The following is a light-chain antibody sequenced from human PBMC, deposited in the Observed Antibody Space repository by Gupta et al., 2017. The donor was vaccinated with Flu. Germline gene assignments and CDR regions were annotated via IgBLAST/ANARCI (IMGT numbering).Light chain of an antibody. CDR2: YDN. CDR3: SAWDDSLRVYV. CDR1: TSNVGKNS. J-gene: IGLJ1*01. Sequence: STSNVGKNSVNWFRHVPGEPPKLLVYYDNVRPAGVSDRFSGSKSGTSASLAISGLQSEDEADFYCSAWDDSLRVYVFGPGTRVTVL. V-gene: IGLV1-36*01.